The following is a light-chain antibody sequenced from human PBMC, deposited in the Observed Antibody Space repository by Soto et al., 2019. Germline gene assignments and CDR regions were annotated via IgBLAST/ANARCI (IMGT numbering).Light chain of an antibody. CDR3: CSYAGTYTLWV. CDR2: DVS. V-gene: IGLV2-11*01. Sequence: QSVLTQPRSVSGSPGQSVTISCTGTSSDVGGYNYVSWYQQYPGKAPKLIIYDVSKRPSGVPDRFSGSKSGNTASLTISGLHAEDEADYYCCSYAGTYTLWVFGGGTKLTVL. J-gene: IGLJ3*02. CDR1: SSDVGGYNY.